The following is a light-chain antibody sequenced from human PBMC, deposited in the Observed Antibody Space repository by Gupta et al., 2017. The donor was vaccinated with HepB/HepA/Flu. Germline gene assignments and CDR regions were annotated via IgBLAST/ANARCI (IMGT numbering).Light chain of an antibody. V-gene: IGKV3-15*01. CDR2: GAS. Sequence: EIVMTQSPATLSVSPGERATLSCRASQIINNHFLAWYQQKPGQAPRLLIYGASTRATDIPARFSGSGSGTEFTLTISSLQSEDFAVYYCQQYTNWPLTFGGGTTVEIK. CDR1: QIINNH. CDR3: QQYTNWPLT. J-gene: IGKJ4*01.